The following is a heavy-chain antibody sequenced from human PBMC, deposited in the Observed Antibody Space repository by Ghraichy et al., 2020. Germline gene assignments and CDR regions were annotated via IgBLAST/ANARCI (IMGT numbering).Heavy chain of an antibody. CDR2: INHSGNT. V-gene: IGHV4-34*01. J-gene: IGHJ6*02. CDR3: ARGNSSNWSDYYYGMDV. Sequence: SETLSLTCAVYGGSFSGYYWSWIRQPPGKGLEWIGEINHSGNTNYNPSLKSRVTISVDTSKNQFSLKLSSVTAADTAVYYCARGNSSNWSDYYYGMDVWGQGTTVTVSS. CDR1: GGSFSGYY. D-gene: IGHD6-13*01.